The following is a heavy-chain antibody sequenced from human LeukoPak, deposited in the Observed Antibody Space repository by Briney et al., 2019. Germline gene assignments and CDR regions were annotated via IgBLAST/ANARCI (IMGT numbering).Heavy chain of an antibody. V-gene: IGHV1-2*02. J-gene: IGHJ6*03. CDR1: GYTFTGYY. CDR3: ARDARVYYDILTGRFYYMDV. D-gene: IGHD3-9*01. Sequence: GASVKVSCKASGYTFTGYYMHWVRQAPGQGLEWMGWINPNSGGTNYAQKFQGRVTMTRDTSISTAYMELSRLRSDDTAVYYCARDARVYYDILTGRFYYMDVWGKGTTVTVSS. CDR2: INPNSGGT.